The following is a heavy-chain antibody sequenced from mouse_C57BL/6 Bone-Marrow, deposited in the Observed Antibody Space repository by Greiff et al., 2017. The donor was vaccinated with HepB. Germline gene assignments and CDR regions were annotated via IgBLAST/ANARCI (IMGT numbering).Heavy chain of an antibody. D-gene: IGHD2-2*01. CDR3: AKHYGNDVFYAMDY. CDR2: IWRGGST. CDR1: GFSLTSYG. V-gene: IGHV2-5*01. Sequence: VKLQESGPGLVQPSQSLSITCTVSGFSLTSYGVHWVRQSPGKGLEWLGVIWRGGSTDYNADFMSRLSITKDNSKSQVFFKMNSLQADATAIYYCAKHYGNDVFYAMDYWGQGTSVTVAS. J-gene: IGHJ4*01.